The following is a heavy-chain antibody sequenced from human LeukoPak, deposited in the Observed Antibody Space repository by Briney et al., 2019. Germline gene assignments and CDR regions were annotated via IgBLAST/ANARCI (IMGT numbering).Heavy chain of an antibody. Sequence: GGSLRLSCAASGFTFSSYGMHWVRQAPGKGLEWVAVIWYDGSNKYYADSVKGRFTISRDNSKNTLYLQMNSLRAEDTAVYYRASLAGTTFPPFDYWGQGTLATVSS. CDR2: IWYDGSNK. V-gene: IGHV3-33*01. J-gene: IGHJ4*02. CDR3: ASLAGTTFPPFDY. CDR1: GFTFSSYG. D-gene: IGHD1-1*01.